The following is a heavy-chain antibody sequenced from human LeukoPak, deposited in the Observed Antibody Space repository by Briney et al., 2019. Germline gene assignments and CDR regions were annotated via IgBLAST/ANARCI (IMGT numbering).Heavy chain of an antibody. CDR2: IYPGDSNI. CDR1: GYQFTNNW. Sequence: GESLKISCKISGYQFTNNWIAWVRQMPGKGLEWMGIIYPGDSNIRYNPSFQGQVTISADKSISTAYLQWSSLKASDTAMYYCTTPQGVGSGSYSGAFHIWGQGTMVTVSS. D-gene: IGHD3-10*01. J-gene: IGHJ3*02. CDR3: TTPQGVGSGSYSGAFHI. V-gene: IGHV5-51*01.